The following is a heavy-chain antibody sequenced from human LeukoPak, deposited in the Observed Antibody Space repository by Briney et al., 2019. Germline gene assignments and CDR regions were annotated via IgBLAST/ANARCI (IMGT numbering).Heavy chain of an antibody. CDR3: ARSTAAAGTTDY. V-gene: IGHV4-4*02. CDR2: IYHSGST. CDR1: GGSISSSNW. Sequence: PSETLSLTCAVSGGSISSSNWWSWVRQPPGQGLEWIGEIYHSGSTNYNPSLKSRVTISVDKSKNQFSLKLSSVTAADTAVYYCARSTAAAGTTDYWGQGTLVTVSS. J-gene: IGHJ4*02. D-gene: IGHD6-13*01.